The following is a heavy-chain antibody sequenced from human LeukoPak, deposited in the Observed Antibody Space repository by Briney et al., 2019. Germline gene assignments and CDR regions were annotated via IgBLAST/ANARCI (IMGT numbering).Heavy chain of an antibody. V-gene: IGHV4-59*08. CDR1: GGSISSYY. CDR2: IYYSGST. Sequence: SETLSLTCTVSGGSISSYYWSWIRQPPGKGLEWIGYIYYSGSTNYNPSLKSRVTISVDTSKNQFSLKLSSVTAADTAVYYCARHLSYSSSWYTAWAFDIWGQGTMVTVSS. CDR3: ARHLSYSSSWYTAWAFDI. D-gene: IGHD6-13*01. J-gene: IGHJ3*02.